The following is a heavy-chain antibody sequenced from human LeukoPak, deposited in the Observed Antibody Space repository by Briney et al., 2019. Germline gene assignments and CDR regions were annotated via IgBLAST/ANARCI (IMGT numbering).Heavy chain of an antibody. Sequence: PSETLSLTCTVSGGSISSYYWTWIRQPPGKGLEWIGYIYNSESTNYNPSLKSRVTISVDTSKNQSSLKLSSVTAADTAVYYCARRRRIGAVGTDAFDIWGQGTMVTVSS. V-gene: IGHV4-59*08. J-gene: IGHJ3*02. D-gene: IGHD6-13*01. CDR3: ARRRRIGAVGTDAFDI. CDR1: GGSISSYY. CDR2: IYNSEST.